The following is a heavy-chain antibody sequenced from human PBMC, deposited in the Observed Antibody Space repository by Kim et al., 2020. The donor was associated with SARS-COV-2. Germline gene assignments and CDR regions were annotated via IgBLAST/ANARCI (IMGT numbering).Heavy chain of an antibody. Sequence: SETLSLTCTVSGGSISSSSYYWGWIRQPPGKGLEWIGSIYYSGSTYYNPSLKSRVTISVDTSKNQFSLKLSSVTAADTAVYYCARQLRSGLYFDYWGQGT. CDR1: GGSISSSSYY. J-gene: IGHJ4*02. V-gene: IGHV4-39*07. D-gene: IGHD1-1*01. CDR3: ARQLRSGLYFDY. CDR2: IYYSGST.